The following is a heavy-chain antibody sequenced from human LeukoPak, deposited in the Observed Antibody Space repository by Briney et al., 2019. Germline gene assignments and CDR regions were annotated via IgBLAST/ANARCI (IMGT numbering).Heavy chain of an antibody. CDR2: INPNSGGT. V-gene: IGHV1-2*02. J-gene: IGHJ5*02. CDR1: GYIFTGYY. CDR3: ARGPPEYCSGGSCYSGRNWFDP. Sequence: ASVKVSCKASGYIFTGYYMHWVRQASGQGLEWMGWINPNSGGTGYAQKFQGRVTMTRDTSINTAYMEVKRLRYDDTAVYYCARGPPEYCSGGSCYSGRNWFDPWGQGTLVTVSS. D-gene: IGHD2-15*01.